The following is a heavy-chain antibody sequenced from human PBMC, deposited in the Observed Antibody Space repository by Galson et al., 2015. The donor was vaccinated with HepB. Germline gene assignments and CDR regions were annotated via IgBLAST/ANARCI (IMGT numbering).Heavy chain of an antibody. CDR1: GFTFSSYA. D-gene: IGHD2-2*01. CDR3: TKEHYQLLPRSYYSTMDV. CDR2: ISGSGGTT. Sequence: SLRLSCAASGFTFSSYAMSWVRQAPGKGLEWVSAISGSGGTTFYADSVKGRFAVSRDNSKSTLYLQMSSLRAEDTAVYYCTKEHYQLLPRSYYSTMDVWGQGTTVIVSS. J-gene: IGHJ6*02. V-gene: IGHV3-23*01.